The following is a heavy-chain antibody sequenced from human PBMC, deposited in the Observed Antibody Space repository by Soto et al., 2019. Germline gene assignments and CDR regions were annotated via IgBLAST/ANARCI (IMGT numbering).Heavy chain of an antibody. CDR1: GFSFSSYA. Sequence: VQLLESGGGLVQPGGSLRLSCAASGFSFSSYAMSWVRQAPGKGLEWVSGIRGSGDSTDYADSVKGRFTISRDNSKNTMYLQMNSLRAEDTAVYYCAKEGNFWSGYYGMEVWGQGTTVTVSS. J-gene: IGHJ6*02. D-gene: IGHD3-3*01. CDR2: IRGSGDST. CDR3: AKEGNFWSGYYGMEV. V-gene: IGHV3-23*01.